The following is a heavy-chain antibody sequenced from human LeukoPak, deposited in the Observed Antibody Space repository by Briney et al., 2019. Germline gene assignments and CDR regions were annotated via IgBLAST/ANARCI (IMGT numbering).Heavy chain of an antibody. J-gene: IGHJ6*03. CDR3: ARDGDGTYYYYYMDV. D-gene: IGHD5-24*01. CDR2: IIPIFGTA. Sequence: ASVKVSCKASGGTFSSYAISWVRQAPGQGLEWMGGIIPIFGTANYAQKFQGRVTITADRSTSTAYMELSSLRSEDTAVYYCARDGDGTYYYYYMDVWGKGTTVTISS. V-gene: IGHV1-69*06. CDR1: GGTFSSYA.